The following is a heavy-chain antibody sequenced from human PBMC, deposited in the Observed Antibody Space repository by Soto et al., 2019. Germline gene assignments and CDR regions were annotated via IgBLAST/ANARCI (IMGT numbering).Heavy chain of an antibody. J-gene: IGHJ6*03. CDR3: ARHEVPFYYMDV. Sequence: GGSLRLSCAASGFTFSSYGMHWVRQAPGKGLEWVAVIWYDGSNKYYADSVKGRFTISRDNSKNTMYLQMNSLRAEDTAVYYCARHEVPFYYMDVWGKGTTVTVSS. D-gene: IGHD2-2*01. CDR2: IWYDGSNK. V-gene: IGHV3-33*01. CDR1: GFTFSSYG.